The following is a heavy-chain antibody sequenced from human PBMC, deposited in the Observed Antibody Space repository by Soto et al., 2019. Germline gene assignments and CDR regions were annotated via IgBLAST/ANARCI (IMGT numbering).Heavy chain of an antibody. CDR1: GGTFSSYA. V-gene: IGHV1-69*12. CDR3: ARSIAAAGLTYYHYGMDV. CDR2: IIPIFGTA. D-gene: IGHD6-13*01. Sequence: QVQLVQSGAEVKKPGSSVKVSCKASGGTFSSYAISWVRQAPGQGLEWMGGIIPIFGTANYAQKFQGRVTITADESTSTAYMELSSLRSEDTAVYYCARSIAAAGLTYYHYGMDVWGQGTTVTVSS. J-gene: IGHJ6*02.